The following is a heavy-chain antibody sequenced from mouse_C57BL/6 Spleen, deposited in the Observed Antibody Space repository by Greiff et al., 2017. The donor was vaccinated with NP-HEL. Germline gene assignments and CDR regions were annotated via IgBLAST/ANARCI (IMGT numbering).Heavy chain of an antibody. CDR1: GFSLSTSGMG. CDR2: IYWDDDK. CDR3: ARSDYYMWFAY. Sequence: ESGPGILQSSQTLSLTCSFSGFSLSTSGMGVSWIRQPSGKGLEWLVHIYWDDDKRNNPFPKRRLLISKDTSRNQVFLKITSVATADTATYYCARSDYYMWFAYWGQGTLVTVSA. V-gene: IGHV8-12*01. D-gene: IGHD2-12*01. J-gene: IGHJ3*01.